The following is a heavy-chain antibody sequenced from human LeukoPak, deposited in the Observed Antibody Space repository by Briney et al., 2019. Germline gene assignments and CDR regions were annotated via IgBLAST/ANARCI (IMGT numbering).Heavy chain of an antibody. V-gene: IGHV1-2*02. D-gene: IGHD5-24*01. CDR3: AREEMDSNSFDY. CDR2: INPKSGGT. J-gene: IGHJ4*02. CDR1: RYIFSDCY. Sequence: ASVKVSCKASRYIFSDCYMHWVRQAPGQGLEWMGWINPKSGGTNYGQKFQGRVTMTRDTSISTAYMELTRLTSDDTAVYYCAREEMDSNSFDYWGQGTLVTVSS.